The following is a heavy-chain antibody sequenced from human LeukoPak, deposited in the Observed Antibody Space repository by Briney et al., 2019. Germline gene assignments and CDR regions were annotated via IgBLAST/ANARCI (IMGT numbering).Heavy chain of an antibody. J-gene: IGHJ6*02. CDR2: ISYDGSNK. CDR3: ARSERKRFLEWSLDYYYGMDV. V-gene: IGHV3-30-3*01. D-gene: IGHD3-3*01. Sequence: PGGSLRLSCAASGFTFSSYAMHWVRHPPGKGLEWVAVISYDGSNKYYADSVKGRFTISRDNSKNTLYLQMNSLRAEDTAVYYCARSERKRFLEWSLDYYYGMDVWGQGTTVTVSS. CDR1: GFTFSSYA.